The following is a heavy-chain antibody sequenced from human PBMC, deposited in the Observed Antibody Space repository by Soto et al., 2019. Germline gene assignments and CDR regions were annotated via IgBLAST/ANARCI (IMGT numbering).Heavy chain of an antibody. J-gene: IGHJ6*02. CDR3: AREGRRYDGTYYYFGMDV. CDR2: VHPSSGNT. V-gene: IGHV1-8*01. Sequence: QVQLVQSGAEVKKPGASVKVSCKTSGYPFTTSDIHWVRQATGQGLEWMGWVHPSSGNTGYAQKVQDRVILTRNISISTVYMEVSSLRSDDTAVYYCAREGRRYDGTYYYFGMDVWGQGTTVTVSS. CDR1: GYPFTTSD. D-gene: IGHD1-7*01.